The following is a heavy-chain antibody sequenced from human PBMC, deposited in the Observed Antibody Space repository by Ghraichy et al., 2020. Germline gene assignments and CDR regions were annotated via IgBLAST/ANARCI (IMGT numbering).Heavy chain of an antibody. D-gene: IGHD1-1*01. V-gene: IGHV4-59*01. Sequence: SETLSLTCTVSGDSISTYYWNWIRQPPGKGLEWIGYIYYSGSTYYNPSLESRATISVDRSKNQFSLKLTSVTAADTAVYYCVRDMRGNRQLYGMDVWGQGTTVTVSS. CDR2: IYYSGST. J-gene: IGHJ6*02. CDR3: VRDMRGNRQLYGMDV. CDR1: GDSISTYY.